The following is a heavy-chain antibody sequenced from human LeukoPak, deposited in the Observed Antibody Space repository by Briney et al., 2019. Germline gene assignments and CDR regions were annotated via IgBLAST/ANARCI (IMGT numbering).Heavy chain of an antibody. V-gene: IGHV3-11*01. CDR2: VSSSDSTI. CDR3: ARDLEEVVTAIGGDY. CDR1: GFTFSDYY. J-gene: IGHJ4*02. D-gene: IGHD2-21*02. Sequence: GGSLRLSCAASGFTFSDYYMSWIRQAPGKGLEWVSYVSSSDSTIYYADSVKGRFTISRDNAKNSLYLQMNSLRAEDTAVYYCARDLEEVVTAIGGDYWGQGTLVTVSS.